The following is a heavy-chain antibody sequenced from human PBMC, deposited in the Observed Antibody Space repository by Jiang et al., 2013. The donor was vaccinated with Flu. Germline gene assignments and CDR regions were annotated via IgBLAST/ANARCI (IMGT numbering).Heavy chain of an antibody. CDR2: GST. CDR3: ARGGPAGRNDAFDI. D-gene: IGHD1-26*01. J-gene: IGHJ3*02. V-gene: IGHV4-39*07. Sequence: GSTYYNPSLKSRVTISVDTSKNQFSLKLSSVTAADTAVYYCARGGPAGRNDAFDIWGQGTMVTVSS.